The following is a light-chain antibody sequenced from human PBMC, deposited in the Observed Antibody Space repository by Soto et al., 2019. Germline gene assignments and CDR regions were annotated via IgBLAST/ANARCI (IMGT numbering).Light chain of an antibody. CDR1: ESVSSW. CDR2: QAS. J-gene: IGKJ1*01. Sequence: DIPMTQSPSTLSASVGDRVTITCRASESVSSWLAWYQQKPGRTPKLLIYQASTLETGVPSRFSGSGSGTEFTLTISSLQPDDFATYYCQQYNAYSQAFGQGTKVEIK. CDR3: QQYNAYSQA. V-gene: IGKV1-5*03.